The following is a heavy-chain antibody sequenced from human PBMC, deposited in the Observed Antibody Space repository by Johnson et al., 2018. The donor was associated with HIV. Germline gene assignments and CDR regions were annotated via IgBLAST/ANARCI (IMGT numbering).Heavy chain of an antibody. CDR3: ARDLAAGIPSDAFDI. CDR2: ISNSGNTI. D-gene: IGHD6-25*01. Sequence: QVQLVESGGGLVKPGWSLRLSCASSGFTFSDSYMTWIRQAPGKGLEWVSYISNSGNTIYYTYSVKCRFTISRATAKNSLYLQMNSLRAEDTAVYYCARDLAAGIPSDAFDIWGQGTMVTVSA. V-gene: IGHV3-11*04. J-gene: IGHJ3*02. CDR1: GFTFSDSY.